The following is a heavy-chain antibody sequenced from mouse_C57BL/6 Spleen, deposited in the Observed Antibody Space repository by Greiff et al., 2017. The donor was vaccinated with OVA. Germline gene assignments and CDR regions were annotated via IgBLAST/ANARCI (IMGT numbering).Heavy chain of an antibody. CDR3: VRDGGSFDY. D-gene: IGHD1-1*02. J-gene: IGHJ2*01. CDR1: GFTFTTYA. Sequence: EVQLVESGGGLVQPKGSLKLSCAASGFTFTTYAMHWVRQAPGKGLEWVARISSKSSNYESYYDDSVKDRFTISRDDSQSMLYLQMNNLKTEDTAMYYFVRDGGSFDYWGQGTTLTVSS. CDR2: ISSKSSNYES. V-gene: IGHV10-3*01.